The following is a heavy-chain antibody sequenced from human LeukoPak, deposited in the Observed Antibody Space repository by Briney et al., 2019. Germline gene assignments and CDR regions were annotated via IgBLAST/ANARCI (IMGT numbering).Heavy chain of an antibody. Sequence: GGSLRLSCAASGFTFSSYSMNWVRQAPGKGLEWVSSISSSSSYIYYADSVKGRFTISRDNAKNSLYLQMNSLRAEDTAVYYCARVRALETDTAMVFVYWGQGTLVTVSS. D-gene: IGHD5-18*01. J-gene: IGHJ4*02. CDR3: ARVRALETDTAMVFVY. CDR2: ISSSSSYI. V-gene: IGHV3-21*01. CDR1: GFTFSSYS.